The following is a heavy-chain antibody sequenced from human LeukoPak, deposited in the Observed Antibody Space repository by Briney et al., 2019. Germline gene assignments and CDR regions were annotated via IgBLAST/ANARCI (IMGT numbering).Heavy chain of an antibody. J-gene: IGHJ3*02. V-gene: IGHV4-59*01. CDR1: GGSISSYS. D-gene: IGHD6-13*01. Sequence: SETMSLTCPVSGGSISSYSWSWIRQPPGKGLEWIGYIYYSGSTNYNPSLKSRVTISVDTSKNQSSLKLSSVTAADTAVYYCARGTGYSSSWVPRGAFDIWGQGTMVTVSS. CDR3: ARGTGYSSSWVPRGAFDI. CDR2: IYYSGST.